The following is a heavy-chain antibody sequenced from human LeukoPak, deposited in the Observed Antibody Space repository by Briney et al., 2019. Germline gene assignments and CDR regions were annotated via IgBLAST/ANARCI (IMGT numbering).Heavy chain of an antibody. CDR3: ATSSTVTHTRDP. CDR1: GYGLSESF. Sequence: GASVKVSCKASGYGLSESFFNWGRQAPGQGLEWMGWINPHSGATNYAQRFQGRVSMDASFDTAYMELSRLTSDDTAVYYCATSSTVTHTRDPWGQGTLVTVSS. D-gene: IGHD1-1*01. V-gene: IGHV1-2*02. CDR2: INPHSGAT. J-gene: IGHJ5*02.